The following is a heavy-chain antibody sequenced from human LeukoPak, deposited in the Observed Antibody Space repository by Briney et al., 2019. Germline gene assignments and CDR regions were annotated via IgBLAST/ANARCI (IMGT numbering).Heavy chain of an antibody. Sequence: GSSVNVSCKASGGTFSSYAISWVRQAPGQGREWMGGIIPIFGTANYAQKFQGRVTITADESTSTAYMELSSLRSEDTAVYYCARGGSWYYYGMDVWGQGTTVTVSS. CDR1: GGTFSSYA. D-gene: IGHD6-13*01. V-gene: IGHV1-69*01. CDR3: ARGGSWYYYGMDV. J-gene: IGHJ6*02. CDR2: IIPIFGTA.